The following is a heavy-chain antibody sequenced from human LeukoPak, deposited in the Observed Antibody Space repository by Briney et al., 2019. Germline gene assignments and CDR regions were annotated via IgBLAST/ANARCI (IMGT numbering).Heavy chain of an antibody. CDR1: GFTISSNY. J-gene: IGHJ4*02. CDR3: ARQLTPYYFDY. CDR2: IYSGGST. Sequence: GGSLRLSCAASGFTISSNYMSWVRQAPGKGLEWVSVIYSGGSTYYADSVKGRFTISGDNSKNTLYLQMNSLRAEDTAVYYCARQLTPYYFDYWGQGTPVTVSS. V-gene: IGHV3-53*01. D-gene: IGHD6-13*01.